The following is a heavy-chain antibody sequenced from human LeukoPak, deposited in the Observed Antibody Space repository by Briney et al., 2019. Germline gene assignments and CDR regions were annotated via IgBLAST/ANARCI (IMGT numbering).Heavy chain of an antibody. D-gene: IGHD6-13*01. CDR3: AREADSSSWYEGDAPPGQFDP. Sequence: ASVKVSCKAFGYTFTGYYMHWVRQAPGQGLEWMGWINPNSGGTNYAQKFQGRVTMTRDTSISTAYMELSRLRSDDTAVYYCAREADSSSWYEGDAPPGQFDPWGQGTLVTVSS. V-gene: IGHV1-2*02. J-gene: IGHJ5*02. CDR2: INPNSGGT. CDR1: GYTFTGYY.